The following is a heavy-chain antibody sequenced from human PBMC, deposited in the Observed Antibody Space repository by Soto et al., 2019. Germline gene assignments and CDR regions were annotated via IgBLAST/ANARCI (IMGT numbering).Heavy chain of an antibody. J-gene: IGHJ4*02. CDR3: AMYGATTAFVY. CDR2: ISAYNGNT. V-gene: IGHV1-18*01. D-gene: IGHD1-26*01. CDR1: GYTFTSYG. Sequence: QVQLVQSGAEVKKPGASVKVSCKASGYTFTSYGISWVRQAPGQGLAWMGWISAYNGNTYYAQKLQGRVTMTTDTSTSTAYIELRRLRSHATAVYYCAMYGATTAFVYWGQGTLVTVSS.